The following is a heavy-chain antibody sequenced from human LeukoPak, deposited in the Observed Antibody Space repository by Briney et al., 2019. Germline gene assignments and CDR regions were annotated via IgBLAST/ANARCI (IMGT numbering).Heavy chain of an antibody. CDR1: GYTFTSYG. J-gene: IGHJ4*02. CDR2: ISGYNGNT. D-gene: IGHD3-22*01. Sequence: ASVKVSCRGSGYTFTSYGMSWVRQAPGQGLEWMGWISGYNGNTNYAQKLQGRVTMTTDTSTSTAYMELRSLRSDDTAVYYCARDATYYYDSSGYYGKYWGQGTLVTVSS. CDR3: ARDATYYYDSSGYYGKY. V-gene: IGHV1-18*01.